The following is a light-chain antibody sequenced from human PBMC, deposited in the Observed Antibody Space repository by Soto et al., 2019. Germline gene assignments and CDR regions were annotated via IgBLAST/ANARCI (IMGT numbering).Light chain of an antibody. CDR2: DVN. V-gene: IGLV2-11*01. J-gene: IGLJ1*01. CDR1: SSDVGGNNH. Sequence: QSVLTQPRSVSGSPGQSVTVSCTGTSSDVGGNNHVTWYQQHPGKAPKLLISDVNKRPSGVPDRFSGSKSGNTASLTISGLQTEDEADYYCCSFAGRIVVFGTGTKLTVL. CDR3: CSFAGRIVV.